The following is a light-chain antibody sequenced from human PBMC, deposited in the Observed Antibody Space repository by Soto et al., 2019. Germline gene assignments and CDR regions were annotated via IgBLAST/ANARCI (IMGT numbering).Light chain of an antibody. CDR2: AAS. CDR3: QQSYSTPPA. V-gene: IGKV1-39*01. CDR1: QSISSY. J-gene: IGKJ1*01. Sequence: DIQMTQSPSSLSASVGDRVTITCRASQSISSYLNWYQQKPGKAPKLLIYAASRLQSGVPSRFSGSGSGTDFTLTISSLPPENFATYYCQQSYSTPPAFGQGTKVEIK.